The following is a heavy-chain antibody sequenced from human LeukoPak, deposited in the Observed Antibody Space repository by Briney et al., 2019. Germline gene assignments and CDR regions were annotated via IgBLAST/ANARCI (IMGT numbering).Heavy chain of an antibody. J-gene: IGHJ4*02. D-gene: IGHD4-17*01. CDR3: ARLKIDYGDYYFDY. Sequence: PSETLSLTCTVSGGSISSGSYYRSWIRQPAGKGLEWIGRIYTSGSTNYNPSLESRVTISVDTSTNQFSLKLSSVTAADTAVYYCARLKIDYGDYYFDYWGQGTLVTVSS. V-gene: IGHV4-61*02. CDR1: GGSISSGSYY. CDR2: IYTSGST.